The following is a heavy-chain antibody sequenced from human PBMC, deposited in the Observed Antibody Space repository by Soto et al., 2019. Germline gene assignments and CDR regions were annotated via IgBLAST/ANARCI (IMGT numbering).Heavy chain of an antibody. CDR1: GYTFTSYG. D-gene: IGHD2-2*01. J-gene: IGHJ6*02. CDR3: ARKGVPAAQFGYYGMDV. V-gene: IGHV1-18*04. Sequence: QVQLVQSGAEVKKPGASVKVSCKASGYTFTSYGISWVRQAPGQGLEWMGWISAYNGNTNYAQKLQGRVTMITDTSTSTAYMELRSLRSDDTAVYYCARKGVPAAQFGYYGMDVWGQGTTVTVSS. CDR2: ISAYNGNT.